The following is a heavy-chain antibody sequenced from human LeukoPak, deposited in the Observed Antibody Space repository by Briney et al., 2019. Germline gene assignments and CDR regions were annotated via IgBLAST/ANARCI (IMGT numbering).Heavy chain of an antibody. CDR3: ARDRGSGSYYSQD. CDR1: GFTFGDYT. D-gene: IGHD3-10*01. J-gene: IGHJ4*02. V-gene: IGHV3-21*01. Sequence: GGSLRLSCAASGFTFGDYTMNWVRQAPGKGLEWVSAISKSGTYIYADSVKGRFTVSRDNAKNSLFLQMNSLRAEDTAVYYCARDRGSGSYYSQDWGQGTLVTVSS. CDR2: ISKSGTYI.